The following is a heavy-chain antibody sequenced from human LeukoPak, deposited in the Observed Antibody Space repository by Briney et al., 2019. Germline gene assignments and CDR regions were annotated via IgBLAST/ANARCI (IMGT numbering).Heavy chain of an antibody. CDR1: GFIFSTYG. Sequence: GGSLRLSCAASGFIFSTYGMSWVRQAPGKGLEWVSSIISSGGSTYYADSVKVRFTISRDNSKNTLYLQMNSLRAEDTAVYYCARGGAISIDYWGQGTLVTVSS. CDR2: IISSGGST. CDR3: ARGGAISIDY. V-gene: IGHV3-23*01. J-gene: IGHJ4*02. D-gene: IGHD3-10*01.